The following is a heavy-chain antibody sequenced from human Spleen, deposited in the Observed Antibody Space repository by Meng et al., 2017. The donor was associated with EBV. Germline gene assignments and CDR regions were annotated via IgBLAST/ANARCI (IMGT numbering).Heavy chain of an antibody. Sequence: QVQLQESGPGLVKPSQTLSLTCSVSGGSISSGTYYWSWIRQPLGRGLEWIGYIYHNGDTYYSPSLQSRLTISVDTSKNQFSLKMSSVTAADTAVYFCASGSGGNFDFWGQGTLVTVSS. J-gene: IGHJ4*02. V-gene: IGHV4-30-4*01. CDR3: ASGSGGNFDF. CDR1: GGSISSGTYY. D-gene: IGHD3-16*01. CDR2: IYHNGDT.